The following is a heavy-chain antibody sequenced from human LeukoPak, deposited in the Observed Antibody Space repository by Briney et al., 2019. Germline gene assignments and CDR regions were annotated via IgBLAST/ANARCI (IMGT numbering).Heavy chain of an antibody. V-gene: IGHV3-11*04. CDR1: GFTFSNYY. CDR3: ARAHVMGVDAFDI. Sequence: PGGSLRLSCAASGFTFSNYYMSWIRQAPGKGLEWVSYISSSGSTIYYADSVKVRFTISRDNARNSLYLQMNSLRAEDTAVYYCARAHVMGVDAFDIWGQGTMVTVSS. CDR2: ISSSGSTI. J-gene: IGHJ3*02. D-gene: IGHD2-21*01.